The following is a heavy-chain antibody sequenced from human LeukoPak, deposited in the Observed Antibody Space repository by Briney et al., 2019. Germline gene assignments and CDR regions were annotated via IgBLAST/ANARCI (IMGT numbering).Heavy chain of an antibody. CDR3: SSTSPWGFDY. Sequence: SVKVSCKAPGGTFSSYAISWVRQAPGQGLEWMGGIIPIFGTANYAQKFQGRVTITTDESTSTAYMELSSLRSEDTAVYYCSSTSPWGFDYWGQGTLVTVSS. CDR1: GGTFSSYA. CDR2: IIPIFGTA. D-gene: IGHD2-2*01. J-gene: IGHJ4*02. V-gene: IGHV1-69*05.